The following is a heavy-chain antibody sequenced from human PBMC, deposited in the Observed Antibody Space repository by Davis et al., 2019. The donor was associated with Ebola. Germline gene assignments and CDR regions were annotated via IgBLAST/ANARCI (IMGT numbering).Heavy chain of an antibody. V-gene: IGHV3-53*05. Sequence: GGSLRLSCAASGFTVSSNYMSWVRQAPGKGLEWVSVIYSGGNTIYADSVKGRLTISRDNSKNTLYLQMRSLRTEDTAVYYCVKDRFTVVVVHGGFDYWGQGTLVTVSS. D-gene: IGHD2-15*01. J-gene: IGHJ4*02. CDR2: IYSGGNT. CDR1: GFTVSSNY. CDR3: VKDRFTVVVVHGGFDY.